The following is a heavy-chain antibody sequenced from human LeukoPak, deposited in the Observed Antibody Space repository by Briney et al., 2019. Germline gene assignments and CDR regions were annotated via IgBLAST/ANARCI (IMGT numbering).Heavy chain of an antibody. J-gene: IGHJ6*03. Sequence: SETLSLTCTVSDTSINTYYWSWIRQPAGKGLEWIGHIYTTGTTNYNPSLKSRVTMSIDTSKNQFSLNLRSVTAADTAVYYCARADSSSSSVEFVFYMDVWGKGTTVTVSS. D-gene: IGHD6-6*01. CDR3: ARADSSSSSVEFVFYMDV. V-gene: IGHV4-4*07. CDR1: DTSINTYY. CDR2: IYTTGTT.